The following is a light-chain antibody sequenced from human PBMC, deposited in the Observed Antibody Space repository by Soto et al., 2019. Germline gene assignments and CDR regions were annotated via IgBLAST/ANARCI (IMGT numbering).Light chain of an antibody. V-gene: IGKV3-20*01. CDR1: QSVSNNY. J-gene: IGKJ2*01. CDR3: HHYASSRYA. Sequence: EIVLTQSPGTLSLSPGERATLSCRTSQSVSNNYLAWYQQKPGQAPRLLIYGVSSRAAGIPDRFGGSGSGTVFTLTISRLEPEDFAVYYCHHYASSRYAFGRGTRLEIK. CDR2: GVS.